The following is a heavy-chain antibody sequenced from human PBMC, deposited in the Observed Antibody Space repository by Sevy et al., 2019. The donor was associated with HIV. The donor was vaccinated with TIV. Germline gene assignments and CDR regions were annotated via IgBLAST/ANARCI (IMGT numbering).Heavy chain of an antibody. V-gene: IGHV3-7*01. CDR2: IKQDGSEK. J-gene: IGHJ6*03. CDR1: GFTFSSYW. Sequence: GGSLRLSCAASGFTFSSYWMSWVRQAPGKGLEWVANIKQDGSEKYYVDSVKGRFTISRDNAKNSLYLQMNSLRAEDTAVYYCARGNRGIVVVVGALALYYYMDVWGKGTTVTVS. CDR3: ARGNRGIVVVVGALALYYYMDV. D-gene: IGHD2-15*01.